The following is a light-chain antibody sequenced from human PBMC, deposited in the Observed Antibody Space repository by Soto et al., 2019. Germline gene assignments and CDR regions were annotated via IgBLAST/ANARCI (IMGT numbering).Light chain of an antibody. CDR3: QQSYGNPET. CDR1: QSIRRY. V-gene: IGKV1-39*01. Sequence: DIQMTQSPSPLSASVGDRVTIACRASQSIRRYLNWYQQKPGKAPELLIYAASSLQSGVPSRFSGSGSATDFTLTISSLQPEDFATYFCQQSYGNPETFGPGTKVDIK. J-gene: IGKJ3*01. CDR2: AAS.